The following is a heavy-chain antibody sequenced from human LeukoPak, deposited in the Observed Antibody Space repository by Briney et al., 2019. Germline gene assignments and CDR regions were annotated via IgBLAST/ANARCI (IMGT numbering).Heavy chain of an antibody. D-gene: IGHD5-24*01. J-gene: IGHJ6*03. CDR3: ARGARERWLQLLDYYYYYYMDV. V-gene: IGHV4-34*01. CDR2: INHSGST. Sequence: SETLSLTCAVYGGSFSGYYWSWIRQPPGKGLGWIGEINHSGSTNYNPSLKSRVTISVDTFKNQFSLKLSSVTAADTAVYYCARGARERWLQLLDYYYYYYMDVWGKGTTVTVSS. CDR1: GGSFSGYY.